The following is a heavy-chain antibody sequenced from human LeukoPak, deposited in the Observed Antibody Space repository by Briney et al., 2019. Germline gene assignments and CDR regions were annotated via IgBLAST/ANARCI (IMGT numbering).Heavy chain of an antibody. J-gene: IGHJ4*02. CDR2: ISYDGSNK. D-gene: IGHD5-18*01. Sequence: PGRSLRLSCTASGFTFSSYGMHWVRQAPGKGLEWVAVISYDGSNKYYADSVKGRFTISRDNSKNTLYLQMNSLRAEDTAVYYCAKEPYSYGSPYYFDYWGQGTLVTVSS. V-gene: IGHV3-30*18. CDR1: GFTFSSYG. CDR3: AKEPYSYGSPYYFDY.